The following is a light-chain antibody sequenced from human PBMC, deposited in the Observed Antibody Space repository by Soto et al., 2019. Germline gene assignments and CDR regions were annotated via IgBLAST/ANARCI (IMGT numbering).Light chain of an antibody. J-gene: IGKJ2*01. CDR1: QTISTY. CDR2: AAS. CDR3: QQSSSIPYT. Sequence: DIQMTQSPSSLSASVGDRVTITCRASQTISTYLIWYQQNPGKAPKLLIYAASSLQNEVPSRFSGSGSGTDFTLTISSLQPEDFATYYCQQSSSIPYTFGQGTKLEIK. V-gene: IGKV1-39*01.